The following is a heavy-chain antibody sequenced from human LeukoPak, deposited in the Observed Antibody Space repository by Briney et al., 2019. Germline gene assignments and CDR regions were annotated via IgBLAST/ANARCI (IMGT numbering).Heavy chain of an antibody. D-gene: IGHD2-15*01. CDR1: GYTFTGYY. Sequence: ASVKASCKASGYTFTGYYMHWVRQAPGQGLEWMGWVNPNSGGTNYAQKFQGRVTMTRDTSISTAYMELSRLRSDDTAVYYCARGYCSGGSCRWDYWGQGTLVTVSS. CDR2: VNPNSGGT. V-gene: IGHV1-2*02. CDR3: ARGYCSGGSCRWDY. J-gene: IGHJ4*02.